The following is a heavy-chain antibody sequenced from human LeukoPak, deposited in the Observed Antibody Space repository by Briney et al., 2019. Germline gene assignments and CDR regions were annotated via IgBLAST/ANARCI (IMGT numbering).Heavy chain of an antibody. J-gene: IGHJ4*02. V-gene: IGHV4-39*07. CDR2: IYYSGST. Sequence: SETLSLTCTVSGGSISSSSYYWGWIRQPPGKGLEWIGSIYYSGSTYYNPSLKSRVTISVDTSKNQFSLKLSSVTAADTAVYYCARDSTVAVAGIDYWGQGTLVTVSS. D-gene: IGHD6-19*01. CDR1: GGSISSSSYY. CDR3: ARDSTVAVAGIDY.